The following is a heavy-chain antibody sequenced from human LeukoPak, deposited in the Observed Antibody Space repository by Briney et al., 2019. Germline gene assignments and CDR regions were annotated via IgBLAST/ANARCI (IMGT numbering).Heavy chain of an antibody. CDR3: ARNGRRQGIDTYYYGSSDNYYFDY. D-gene: IGHD3-22*01. V-gene: IGHV3-23*01. CDR1: GFTFSSYA. Sequence: PGGSLRLSCAASGFTFSSYAMSWVRQAPGKGLEWVSAISGSGGSTYYADSVEGRFTISRDNSKNTLYLQMNSLRAEDTAVYYCARNGRRQGIDTYYYGSSDNYYFDYWGQGTLVTVSS. J-gene: IGHJ4*02. CDR2: ISGSGGST.